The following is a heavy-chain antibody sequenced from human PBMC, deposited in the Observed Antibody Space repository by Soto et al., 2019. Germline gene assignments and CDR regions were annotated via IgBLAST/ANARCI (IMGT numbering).Heavy chain of an antibody. CDR3: ARDRGDDYSNSIRVFDY. V-gene: IGHV3-21*01. CDR2: ISSSSSYI. CDR1: GFTFSSYS. J-gene: IGHJ4*02. Sequence: GGSLRLSCAASGFTFSSYSMNWVRQAPGKGLEWVSSISSSSSYIYYADSVKGRFTISRDNAKNSLYLQMNSLRAEDTAVYYCARDRGDDYSNSIRVFDYWGQGTLVTVSS. D-gene: IGHD4-4*01.